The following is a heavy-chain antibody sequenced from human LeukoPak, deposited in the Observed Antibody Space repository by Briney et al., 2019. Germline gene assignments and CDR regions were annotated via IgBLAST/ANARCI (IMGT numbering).Heavy chain of an antibody. CDR2: ISYDGSNK. V-gene: IGHV3-30-3*01. CDR3: ARDPDSSGYPYYFDC. J-gene: IGHJ4*02. CDR1: GFTFSSYA. Sequence: GGSLRLSCAASGFTFSSYAMHWVRQAPGKGLEWVAVISYDGSNKYYADSVKGRFTISRDNSKNTLYLQMNSLRAEDTAVYYCARDPDSSGYPYYFDCWGQGTLVTVSS. D-gene: IGHD3-22*01.